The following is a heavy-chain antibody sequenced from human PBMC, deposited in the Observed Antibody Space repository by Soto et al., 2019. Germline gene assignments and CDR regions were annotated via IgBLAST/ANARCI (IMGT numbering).Heavy chain of an antibody. CDR1: GGSISSSSYY. CDR2: IYYSGST. J-gene: IGHJ5*02. CDR3: ARQPRYLKYYDFWSGPFDP. V-gene: IGHV4-39*01. Sequence: SETLSLTCTVSGGSISSSSYYWGWIRQPPGKGLEWIGSIYYSGSTYYNPSLKSRVTISVDTSKNQFSLKLSSVTAADTAVYYCARQPRYLKYYDFWSGPFDPWGQGALVTVSS. D-gene: IGHD3-3*01.